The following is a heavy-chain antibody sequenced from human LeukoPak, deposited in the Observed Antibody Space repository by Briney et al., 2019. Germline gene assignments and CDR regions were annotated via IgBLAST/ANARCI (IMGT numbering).Heavy chain of an antibody. CDR1: GASISSYY. CDR2: IYYSGST. D-gene: IGHD3-10*01. Sequence: SETLSLTCTVSGASISSYYWSWIRQPPGKGLEWIGYIYYSGSTNYNSSLKSRVSISIDTSKNQFSLRLSSVTAADTAVYYCARELWFGELQYPWGYWGQGTLVTVSS. V-gene: IGHV4-59*01. CDR3: ARELWFGELQYPWGY. J-gene: IGHJ4*02.